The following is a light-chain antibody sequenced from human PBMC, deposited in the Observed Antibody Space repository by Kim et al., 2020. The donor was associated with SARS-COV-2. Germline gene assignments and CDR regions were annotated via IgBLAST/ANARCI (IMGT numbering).Light chain of an antibody. Sequence: ALGQTVRITCHGDSLRSYYASWYQQKPGQAPVLVIYGKNNRPSGIPDRFSGSSSGNTASLTITGAQAEDEADYYCNSRDSSGNHVVFGGGTKLTVL. V-gene: IGLV3-19*01. CDR2: GKN. CDR1: SLRSYY. CDR3: NSRDSSGNHVV. J-gene: IGLJ2*01.